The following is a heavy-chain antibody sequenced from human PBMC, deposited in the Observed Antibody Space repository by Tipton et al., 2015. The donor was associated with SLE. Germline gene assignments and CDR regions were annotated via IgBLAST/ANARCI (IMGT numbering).Heavy chain of an antibody. CDR2: IYYSGST. CDR1: GGSVSSGSYY. CDR3: AREQNDFWSGSYYYFDY. J-gene: IGHJ4*02. V-gene: IGHV4-61*01. D-gene: IGHD3-3*01. Sequence: LRLSCTVSGGSVSSGSYYWSWIRQPPGKGLEWIGYIYYSGSTNYNPSLKSRVTISVDTSKNQFSLKLSSVTAADTAVYYCAREQNDFWSGSYYYFDYWGQGTLVTVSS.